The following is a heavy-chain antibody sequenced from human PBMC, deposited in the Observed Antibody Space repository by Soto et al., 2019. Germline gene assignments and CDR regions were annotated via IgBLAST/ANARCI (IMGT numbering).Heavy chain of an antibody. Sequence: PGGSLRLSCAASGFPFSSYAMSWIRQAPGKGLEWVSAISGSGGSTYYADSVKGRFTISRDNSKNTLYLQMNSLRAEDTAVYYCAKDLDPPRDGYNPTDALDIWGQGTMVTVS. D-gene: IGHD5-12*01. J-gene: IGHJ3*02. V-gene: IGHV3-23*01. CDR3: AKDLDPPRDGYNPTDALDI. CDR2: ISGSGGST. CDR1: GFPFSSYA.